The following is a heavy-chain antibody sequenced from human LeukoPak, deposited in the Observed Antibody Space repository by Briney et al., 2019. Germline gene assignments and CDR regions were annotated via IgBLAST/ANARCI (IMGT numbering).Heavy chain of an antibody. V-gene: IGHV4-30-4*01. CDR3: ARANGGAFDY. CDR1: GGSISSSYW. D-gene: IGHD4-23*01. J-gene: IGHJ4*02. Sequence: SETLSLTCAVSGGSISSSYWWSWIRQPPGKGLEWIGYIYYSGSTYYNPSLKSRVTISVDTSKNQFSLKLSSVTAADTAVYYCARANGGAFDYWGQGTLVTVSS. CDR2: IYYSGST.